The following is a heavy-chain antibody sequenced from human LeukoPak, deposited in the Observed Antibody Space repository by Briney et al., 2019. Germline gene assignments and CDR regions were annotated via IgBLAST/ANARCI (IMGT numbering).Heavy chain of an antibody. CDR1: GGSISSSNW. V-gene: IGHV4-4*02. CDR2: IYHTGST. CDR3: ARETLVAAATGAFDI. J-gene: IGHJ3*02. Sequence: SETLSLTCAVSGGSISSSNWWSWARQPPGEGLEWIGEIYHTGSTNYNPSLKSRVSISVDKSKNQFSLKLSSVTAADTAVYYCARETLVAAATGAFDIWGQGTMVTVSS. D-gene: IGHD2-2*01.